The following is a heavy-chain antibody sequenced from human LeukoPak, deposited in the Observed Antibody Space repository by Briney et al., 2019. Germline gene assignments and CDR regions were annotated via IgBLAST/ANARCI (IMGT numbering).Heavy chain of an antibody. Sequence: GASVKVSCKASGYTFTSYYMHWVRQAPGQGLEWMGIINPSGGSTSYAQKFQGRVTMTRDTSTSTVYMELSSLRSDDTAVYYCAAVAGLGNAFDIWGQGTMVTVSS. CDR1: GYTFTSYY. J-gene: IGHJ3*02. CDR3: AAVAGLGNAFDI. CDR2: INPSGGST. D-gene: IGHD6-19*01. V-gene: IGHV1-46*01.